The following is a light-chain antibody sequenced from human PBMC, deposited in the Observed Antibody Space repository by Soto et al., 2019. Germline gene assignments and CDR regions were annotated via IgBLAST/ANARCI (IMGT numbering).Light chain of an antibody. V-gene: IGKV3-11*01. J-gene: IGKJ5*01. CDR3: QQYNNWPIT. CDR2: DAS. CDR1: QSVTNY. Sequence: EIVLTQSPDTLSLSPGERATLTCRASQSVTNYIAWYQQRPGQAPRLLIYDASNRATGVPARFSGSGSGTEFTLTISSLQSEDFAVYYCQQYNNWPITFGQGTRLEIK.